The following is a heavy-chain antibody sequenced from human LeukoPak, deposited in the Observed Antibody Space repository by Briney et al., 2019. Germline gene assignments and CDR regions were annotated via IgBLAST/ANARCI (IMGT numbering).Heavy chain of an antibody. D-gene: IGHD3-10*01. CDR2: IIPILCIA. Sequence: SVKVSCKASGGTFSSYAISWVRQAPGQGLEWMGRIIPILCIANYAQKFQGRVTITADKSTSTAYMELSSLRSEDTAVYYCARTTMVRGVIQLDYWGQGTLVTVSS. J-gene: IGHJ4*02. CDR3: ARTTMVRGVIQLDY. V-gene: IGHV1-69*04. CDR1: GGTFSSYA.